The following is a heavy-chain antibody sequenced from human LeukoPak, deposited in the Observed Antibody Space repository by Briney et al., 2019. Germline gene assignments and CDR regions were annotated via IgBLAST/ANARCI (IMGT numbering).Heavy chain of an antibody. CDR2: INPSGGST. V-gene: IGHV1-46*01. CDR3: ARVRAKRGYSYGYYFDY. Sequence: ASVKVSCKASGYTFTSYYMHWVRQAPGQGLEWMGIINPSGGSTSYAQKFQGRVTITRNTSISTAYMELSSLRSEDTAVYYCARVRAKRGYSYGYYFDYWGQGTLVTVSS. D-gene: IGHD5-18*01. J-gene: IGHJ4*02. CDR1: GYTFTSYY.